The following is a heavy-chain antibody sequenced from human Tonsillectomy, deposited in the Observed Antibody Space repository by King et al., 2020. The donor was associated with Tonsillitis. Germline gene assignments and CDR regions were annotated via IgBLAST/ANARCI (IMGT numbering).Heavy chain of an antibody. V-gene: IGHV1-46*01. D-gene: IGHD6-13*01. J-gene: IGHJ6*02. CDR3: ARGRRLEASGIQYGMDV. Sequence: QLVQSGAEVKKPGASVKVSCKASGYTLTSYYMHWVRQAPGQGLEWMGIVNPSGGSTSYAQKFQGRVTMTRDTSTNTVYMEVSSLRSKDTAVYYCARGRRLEASGIQYGMDVWGQGTTVTVSS. CDR2: VNPSGGST. CDR1: GYTLTSYY.